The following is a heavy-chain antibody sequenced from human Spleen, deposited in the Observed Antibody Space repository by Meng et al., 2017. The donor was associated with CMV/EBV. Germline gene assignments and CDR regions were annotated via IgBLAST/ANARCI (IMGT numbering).Heavy chain of an antibody. CDR3: AREGSGLVPLDY. V-gene: IGHV1-18*01. CDR1: GYTLSNSG. D-gene: IGHD1-26*01. CDR2: ISTYSGNT. Sequence: CKASGYTLSNSGLSWVRQAPGQGLEWMGWISTYSGNTNYAQQFRGRVTMTIDTSTGTAYMELRSLGSDDTAMYYCAREGSGLVPLDYWGQGTLVTVSS. J-gene: IGHJ4*02.